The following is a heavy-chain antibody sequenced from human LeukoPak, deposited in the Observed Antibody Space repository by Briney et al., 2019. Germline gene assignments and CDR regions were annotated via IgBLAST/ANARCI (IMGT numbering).Heavy chain of an antibody. Sequence: GGSLRLSCAASGFTFDDYGMSWVRHAPGKGLEWVSGINWNGGSTGYADSVKGRFTISRDNAKNSLYLQMNSLRAEDTAVYYCASSMAAAATPTDYWGQGTLVTVSS. J-gene: IGHJ4*02. CDR2: INWNGGST. D-gene: IGHD6-13*01. V-gene: IGHV3-20*04. CDR3: ASSMAAAATPTDY. CDR1: GFTFDDYG.